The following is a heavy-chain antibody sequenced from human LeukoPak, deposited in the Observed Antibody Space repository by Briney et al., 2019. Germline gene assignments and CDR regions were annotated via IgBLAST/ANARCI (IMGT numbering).Heavy chain of an antibody. D-gene: IGHD3-22*01. J-gene: IGHJ4*02. V-gene: IGHV3-23*01. CDR3: AKDFYDSSGWRRTVNHFDY. Sequence: GRSLSLSCAVSGFPSSSFAMSWGRQAPGEGQGWVSAFSGSGDSTYYVGSVKGRFTTSRDNSKNTLYLKMISLRAEDTAVYYCAKDFYDSSGWRRTVNHFDYWGQGTLVTVSS. CDR2: FSGSGDST. CDR1: GFPSSSFA.